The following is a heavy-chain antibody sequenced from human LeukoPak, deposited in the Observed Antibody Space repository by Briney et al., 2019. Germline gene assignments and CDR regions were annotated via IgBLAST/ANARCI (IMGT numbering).Heavy chain of an antibody. CDR1: GYTFTSYY. J-gene: IGHJ4*02. Sequence: GASVKVSCKASGYTFTSYYMHWVRQAPGQGLGWMGIINPSGGSTSYAQKFQGRVTMTRDTSTSTVYMELSSLRSEDTAVYYCARDRPLGAVAGDRPLDYWGQGTLVTVSS. D-gene: IGHD6-19*01. V-gene: IGHV1-46*01. CDR3: ARDRPLGAVAGDRPLDY. CDR2: INPSGGST.